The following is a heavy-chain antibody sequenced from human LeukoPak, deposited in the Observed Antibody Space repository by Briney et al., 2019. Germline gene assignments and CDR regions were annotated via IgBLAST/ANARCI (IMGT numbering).Heavy chain of an antibody. CDR3: AKDRGYSGYDSLDY. V-gene: IGHV3-30*02. CDR2: IRYDGTNK. D-gene: IGHD5-12*01. Sequence: GGSLRLSCAASGFTFSAYGMHWVRQAPGKGLEWVAFIRYDGTNKYYADSVKGRFTISRDNSKNTLYLQMNSLRAEDTAVYYCAKDRGYSGYDSLDYWGQGTLVTVSS. CDR1: GFTFSAYG. J-gene: IGHJ4*02.